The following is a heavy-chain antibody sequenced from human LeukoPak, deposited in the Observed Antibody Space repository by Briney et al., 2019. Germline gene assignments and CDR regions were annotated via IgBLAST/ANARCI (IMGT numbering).Heavy chain of an antibody. J-gene: IGHJ5*02. CDR1: GFTFSSYS. Sequence: GGSLRLSCAASGFTFSSYSMNWVRQAPGKGLEWVSYISSSSSTIYYADSVKGRFTISRDNAKNSLYLQMNSLRAEDTAVYYCASHLSKAGSWGQGTLVTVSS. CDR2: ISSSSSTI. D-gene: IGHD2/OR15-2a*01. V-gene: IGHV3-48*04. CDR3: ASHLSKAGS.